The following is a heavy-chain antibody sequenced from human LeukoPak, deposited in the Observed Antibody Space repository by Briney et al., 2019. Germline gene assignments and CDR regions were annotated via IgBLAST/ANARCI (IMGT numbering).Heavy chain of an antibody. CDR1: GYTFTSYD. J-gene: IGHJ5*02. V-gene: IGHV1-8*03. CDR2: MNPNSGNT. D-gene: IGHD6-19*01. Sequence: ASVTVSCTASGYTFTSYDINWVRQATGQGLECMGWMNPNSGNTGYAQKFQGRVTITRNTSISTAYMELSSLRSEDTAVYYCARSSSGWYNWFDPWGQGTLVTVSS. CDR3: ARSSSGWYNWFDP.